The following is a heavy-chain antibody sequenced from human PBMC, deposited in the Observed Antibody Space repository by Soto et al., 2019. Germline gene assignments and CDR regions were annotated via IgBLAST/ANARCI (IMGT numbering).Heavy chain of an antibody. D-gene: IGHD3-3*01. CDR1: GFSLTTSGVG. V-gene: IGHV2-5*02. CDR3: AHRVLRTVFGLVTTTAIYFDF. J-gene: IGHJ4*02. CDR2: TYWDEDK. Sequence: QITLNESGPTVVRPTETLTLTCRFSGFSLTTSGVGAGWIRQSPGKAPEWLALTYWDEDKRYSASLKSRLTITKDTSKDQVVLTVSDLDPTDTATYYCAHRVLRTVFGLVTTTAIYFDFWGQGTPVAVSS.